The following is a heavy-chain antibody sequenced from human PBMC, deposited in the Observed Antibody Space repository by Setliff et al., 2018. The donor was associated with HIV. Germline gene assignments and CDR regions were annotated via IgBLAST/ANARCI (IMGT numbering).Heavy chain of an antibody. CDR2: INQSGNT. CDR3: AREGGQGYSGSGSFYHRNFDL. Sequence: PSETLSLTCAVYGGSLSGYYWSWVRQSQGRGLEWMGEINQSGNTNFNTSLKSRLIISVDTSKSQFSLKLTSVTAADTALYYCAREGGQGYSGSGSFYHRNFDLWGRGTLVTVSS. D-gene: IGHD3-10*01. V-gene: IGHV4-34*01. CDR1: GGSLSGYY. J-gene: IGHJ2*01.